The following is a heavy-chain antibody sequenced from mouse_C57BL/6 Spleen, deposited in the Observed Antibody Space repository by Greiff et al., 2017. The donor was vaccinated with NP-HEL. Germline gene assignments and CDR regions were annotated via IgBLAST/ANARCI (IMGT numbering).Heavy chain of an antibody. Sequence: EVKVVESGGGLVKPGGSLKLSCAASGFTFSDYGMHWVRQAPEKGLEWVAYISSGSSTFYYADTVKGRFTISRDNAKNTLFLQMTSLRSEDTAMYYCARSQGSSFYYAMDYWGQGTSVTVSS. CDR1: GFTFSDYG. J-gene: IGHJ4*01. CDR3: ARSQGSSFYYAMDY. CDR2: ISSGSSTF. V-gene: IGHV5-17*01. D-gene: IGHD1-1*01.